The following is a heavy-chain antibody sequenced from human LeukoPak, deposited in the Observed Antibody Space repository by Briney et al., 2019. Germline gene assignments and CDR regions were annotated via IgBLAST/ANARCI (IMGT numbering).Heavy chain of an antibody. CDR3: AELGITMIGGV. Sequence: GGSLRLSCAASGFTFSSYSMNWVRQAPGKGLEWISYISSSRSAIYYADSVKGRFTISRDNAKNSLYLQMNSLRAEDTAVYYCAELGITMIGGVWGKGTTVTISS. CDR2: ISSSRSAI. J-gene: IGHJ6*04. CDR1: GFTFSSYS. V-gene: IGHV3-48*04. D-gene: IGHD3-10*02.